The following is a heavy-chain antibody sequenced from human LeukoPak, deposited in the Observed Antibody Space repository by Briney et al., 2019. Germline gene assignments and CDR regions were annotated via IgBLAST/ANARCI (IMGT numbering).Heavy chain of an antibody. D-gene: IGHD3-3*01. CDR3: ARQDYDFWSGYPRDYYYYYMDV. CDR2: IYPGDSDT. J-gene: IGHJ6*03. CDR1: GYSFTSYW. V-gene: IGHV5-51*01. Sequence: GESLKISCKGSGYSFTSYWIGWVRQMPGKGLEWMGIIYPGDSDTRYSPSFQGQVTISADKSISTSYLQWSSLKASDTAMYYCARQDYDFWSGYPRDYYYYYMDVLGKGTTVTVSS.